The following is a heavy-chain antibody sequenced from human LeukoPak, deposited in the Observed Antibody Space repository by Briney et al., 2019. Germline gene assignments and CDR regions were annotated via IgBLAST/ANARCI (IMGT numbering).Heavy chain of an antibody. D-gene: IGHD6-19*01. CDR2: VSGSGGST. Sequence: GGSLRLSCAASGFTFSSYAMSWVRQAPGKGLEWVSTVSGSGGSTYYADSVKGRFTISRDNSKNTLYLQMNSLRAEDTAVYFCAKDFSSGVIDYWGQGTLVTVSS. V-gene: IGHV3-23*01. J-gene: IGHJ4*02. CDR1: GFTFSSYA. CDR3: AKDFSSGVIDY.